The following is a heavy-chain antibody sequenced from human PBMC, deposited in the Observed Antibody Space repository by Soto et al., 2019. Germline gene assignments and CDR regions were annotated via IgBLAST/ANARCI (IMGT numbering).Heavy chain of an antibody. CDR3: AHRVLRAVFGLVTTTAIYFDF. CDR2: IYWDDDK. V-gene: IGHV2-5*02. J-gene: IGHJ4*02. Sequence: QITLNESGPTVVNPTEPLTLTCTFSGFSLTTSGVGVGWVRQSPGKAPEWLAFIYWDDDKRYSTSLKSRLTITKDTSKNQVVLTMANVDPADTATYYCAHRVLRAVFGLVTTTAIYFDFWGQGTPVVVSS. CDR1: GFSLTTSGVG. D-gene: IGHD3-3*01.